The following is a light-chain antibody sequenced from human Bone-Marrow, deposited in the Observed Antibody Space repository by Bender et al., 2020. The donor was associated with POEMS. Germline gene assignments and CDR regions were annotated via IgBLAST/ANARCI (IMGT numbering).Light chain of an antibody. CDR3: CSFTSTSSYV. CDR2: DVN. CDR1: SSDVGGFVY. J-gene: IGLJ1*01. V-gene: IGLV2-14*01. Sequence: QSDLTQPASVTGSPGQSITISCTGTSSDVGGFVYVSWYQQHPGNVPKLIIYDVNNRPSGISNRFSGSKSGNTASLTISGLQAEDEADYYCCSFTSTSSYVFGTGTKVTVL.